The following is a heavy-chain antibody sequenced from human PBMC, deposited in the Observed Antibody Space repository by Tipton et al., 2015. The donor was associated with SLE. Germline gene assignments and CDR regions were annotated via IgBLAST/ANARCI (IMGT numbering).Heavy chain of an antibody. CDR1: GYSFTNYW. CDR3: VRHGPVDFWSGYSVRAVAYYYIDV. J-gene: IGHJ6*03. D-gene: IGHD3-3*01. Sequence: QLVQSGAEVKKPGESLKVSCKGSGYSFTNYWIGWVRQMPGKGLEWMGIINPGDSETNYSPSFQGQVTVSADKSTSTACVQWSSLKASDTAMYYCVRHGPVDFWSGYSVRAVAYYYIDVWGKGTTVTVSS. CDR2: INPGDSET. V-gene: IGHV5-51*01.